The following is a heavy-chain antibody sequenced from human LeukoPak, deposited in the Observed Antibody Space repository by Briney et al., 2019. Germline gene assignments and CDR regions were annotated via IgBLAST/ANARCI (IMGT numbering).Heavy chain of an antibody. CDR2: IKQDGSER. CDR3: ARLHTAMVVDAFDI. Sequence: GGSLRLSCAASGFTFSSLWVNWVRQAPGKGLEWVANIKQDGSERYYVDSVRGRFTISRDNAKKSLHLEMNSLRAEDTAVYYCARLHTAMVVDAFDIWGQGTMVTVSS. V-gene: IGHV3-7*01. J-gene: IGHJ3*02. CDR1: GFTFSSLW. D-gene: IGHD5-18*01.